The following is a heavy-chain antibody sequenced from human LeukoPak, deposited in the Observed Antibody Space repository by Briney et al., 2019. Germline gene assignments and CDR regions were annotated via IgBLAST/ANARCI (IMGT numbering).Heavy chain of an antibody. CDR1: GFTFSSYG. J-gene: IGHJ6*02. Sequence: GGSLRLSCAASGFTFSSYGMHWVRQAPGKGLEWVAVIWYDGSNKYYADSVKGRFTISRDNSKNTLYLQMNSLRAEDTAVYYCARSWYSISSGLYSMDVWGQGATVTVSS. D-gene: IGHD6-6*01. CDR2: IWYDGSNK. CDR3: ARSWYSISSGLYSMDV. V-gene: IGHV3-33*01.